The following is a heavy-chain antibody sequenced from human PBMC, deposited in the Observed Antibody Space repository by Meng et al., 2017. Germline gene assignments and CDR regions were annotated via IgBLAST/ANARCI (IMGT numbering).Heavy chain of an antibody. CDR2: ISAYNGNT. J-gene: IGHJ4*02. D-gene: IGHD3-16*01. Sequence: QVQLVQSGAEVKKPVASVKVSCKASGYTFTSYGISWVRQAPGQGLEWMGWISAYNGNTNYAQKLQGRVTMTTDTSTSTAYMELRSLRSDDTAVYYCARDLKRDHHLGEGGYWGQGTLVTVSS. CDR3: ARDLKRDHHLGEGGY. V-gene: IGHV1-18*01. CDR1: GYTFTSYG.